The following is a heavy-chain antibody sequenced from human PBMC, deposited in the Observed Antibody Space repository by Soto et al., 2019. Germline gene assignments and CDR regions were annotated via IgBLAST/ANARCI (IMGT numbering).Heavy chain of an antibody. Sequence: SETLSLTCTVSGGSISSYYWSWIRQPPGKGLESIGYMYYGGSANYNPSLKSRVTLSVDTSTNQCSLTLSSMTAADTAVFYCALRSMAVVPEYWGQGSLVTGSS. CDR1: GGSISSYY. V-gene: IGHV4-59*01. CDR2: MYYGGSA. D-gene: IGHD2-2*01. J-gene: IGHJ4*02. CDR3: ALRSMAVVPEY.